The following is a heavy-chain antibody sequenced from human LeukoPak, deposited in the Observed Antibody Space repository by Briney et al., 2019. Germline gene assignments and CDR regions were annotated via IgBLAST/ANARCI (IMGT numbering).Heavy chain of an antibody. D-gene: IGHD4-17*01. V-gene: IGHV4-30-4*01. J-gene: IGHJ4*02. CDR3: ARVRQDYGDYYY. CDR2: IYYSGST. CDR1: GGSITSGDYY. Sequence: SQTLSLTCTVSGGSITSGDYYWSWIRQPPGKGLESIGYIYYSGSTYYNPSLTSRVTISVDTSKNQFSLKLSSVTAADTAVYYCARVRQDYGDYYYWGQGTLVTVSS.